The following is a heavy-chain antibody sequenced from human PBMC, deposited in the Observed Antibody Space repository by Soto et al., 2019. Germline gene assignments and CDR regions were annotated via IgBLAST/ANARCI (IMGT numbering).Heavy chain of an antibody. V-gene: IGHV3-23*01. CDR3: AKVVFPVLRFLESPHYYYYYGMDV. CDR1: GFTFRSYA. CDR2: ISGSGGST. Sequence: EVQLLESGGGLVQPGGSLRLSCAASGFTFRSYAMSWVRQAPGKGLEWVSAISGSGGSTYYADSVKGRFTISRDNSKNTLYLQMNSLRAEDTAVYYCAKVVFPVLRFLESPHYYYYYGMDVWGQGTTVTVSS. D-gene: IGHD3-3*01. J-gene: IGHJ6*02.